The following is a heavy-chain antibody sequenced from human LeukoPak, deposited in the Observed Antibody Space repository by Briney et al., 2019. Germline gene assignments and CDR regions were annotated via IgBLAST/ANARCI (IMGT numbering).Heavy chain of an antibody. J-gene: IGHJ5*02. D-gene: IGHD3-10*01. CDR1: GGSISSSSYY. Sequence: KPSETLSLTCTVSGGSISSSSYYWGWIRQPPGKGLEWIGEINHSGSTNYNPSLKSRVTISVDTSKNQFSLKLSSVTAADTAVYYCARGLATYYYGSGSEGNWFDPWGQGTLVTVSS. CDR2: INHSGST. V-gene: IGHV4-39*07. CDR3: ARGLATYYYGSGSEGNWFDP.